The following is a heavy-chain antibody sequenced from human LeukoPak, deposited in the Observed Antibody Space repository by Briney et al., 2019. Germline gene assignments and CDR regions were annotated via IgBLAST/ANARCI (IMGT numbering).Heavy chain of an antibody. J-gene: IGHJ4*02. V-gene: IGHV3-48*03. CDR3: GSPTSHDTLTGRHDF. CDR2: ISSSGSTI. D-gene: IGHD3-9*01. Sequence: SGGSLRLSCAASGFTFSSYEMNWVRQAPGKGLEWVSYISSSGSTIYYADSVKGRFTISRDNAKNSLYLQMNSLRAEDTAVYYCGSPTSHDTLTGRHDFWGQGTLVTVSS. CDR1: GFTFSSYE.